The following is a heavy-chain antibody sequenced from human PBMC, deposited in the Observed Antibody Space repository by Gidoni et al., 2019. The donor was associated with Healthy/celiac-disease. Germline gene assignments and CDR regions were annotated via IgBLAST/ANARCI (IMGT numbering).Heavy chain of an antibody. CDR3: ARERKTQGVDY. CDR2: IYYSGST. Sequence: QVQLQESGPGLVKPSETLSLTCPVSGGSISSYYWSWIRQPPGKGLEWIGYIYYSGSTNYNPSLKSRVTISVDTSKNQFSLKLSSVTAADTAVYYCARERKTQGVDYWGQGTLVTVSS. CDR1: GGSISSYY. J-gene: IGHJ4*02. V-gene: IGHV4-59*01. D-gene: IGHD3-16*01.